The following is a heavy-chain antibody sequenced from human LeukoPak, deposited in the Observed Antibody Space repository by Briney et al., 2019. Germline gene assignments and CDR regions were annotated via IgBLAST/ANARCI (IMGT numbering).Heavy chain of an antibody. V-gene: IGHV1-8*03. CDR3: AIRPSGSYYPGAFDI. J-gene: IGHJ3*02. Sequence: ASVKVSCKASGYTFTSYDINWVRQATGQGLEWMGWMNPNSGNTGYAQKFQGRVTITRNTSISTAYMELSSLRSEDTAVYYCAIRPSGSYYPGAFDIWGQGTMVTVSS. CDR2: MNPNSGNT. D-gene: IGHD1-26*01. CDR1: GYTFTSYD.